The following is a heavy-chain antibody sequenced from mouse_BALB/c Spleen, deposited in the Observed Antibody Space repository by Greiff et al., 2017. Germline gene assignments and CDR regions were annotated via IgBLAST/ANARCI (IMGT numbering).Heavy chain of an antibody. J-gene: IGHJ3*01. V-gene: IGHV1S126*01. Sequence: QVQLKESGPQLVRPGASVKISCKASGYSFTSYWMHWVKQRPGQGLEWIGMIDPSDSETRLNQKFKDKATLTVDKSSSTAYMQLSSPTSEDSAVYYCAKDYDGSSWFAYWGQGTLVTVSA. CDR2: IDPSDSET. CDR1: GYSFTSYW. D-gene: IGHD2-3*01. CDR3: AKDYDGSSWFAY.